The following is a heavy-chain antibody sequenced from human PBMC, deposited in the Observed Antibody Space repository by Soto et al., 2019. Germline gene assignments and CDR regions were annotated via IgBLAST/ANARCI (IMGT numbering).Heavy chain of an antibody. D-gene: IGHD1-26*01. Sequence: PGESLKISCETSGYSFSNYWIGWVRQMPGKGLEWMGIIYPGDFDTRYSPSFQGQVTISADKSISTAYLQWSSLKASDSAMYYCARLGYSGRHYFNVGPFDFWGQGTMVTVSS. V-gene: IGHV5-51*01. CDR2: IYPGDFDT. CDR1: GYSFSNYW. J-gene: IGHJ3*01. CDR3: ARLGYSGRHYFNVGPFDF.